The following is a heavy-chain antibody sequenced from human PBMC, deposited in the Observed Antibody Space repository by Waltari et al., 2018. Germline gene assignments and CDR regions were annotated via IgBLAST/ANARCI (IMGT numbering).Heavy chain of an antibody. V-gene: IGHV1-3*01. CDR1: GYTFTSYA. CDR3: ARVVMVRGVPGRDFDY. Sequence: QVQLVQSGAEVKKPGASVKVSCKASGYTFTSYAMHWVRQAPGQRLEWMGWINAGNGNTKYSQKFQGRVTITRDTSASTAYMELSSLRSEDTAVYYCARVVMVRGVPGRDFDYWGQGTLVTVSS. J-gene: IGHJ4*02. D-gene: IGHD3-10*01. CDR2: INAGNGNT.